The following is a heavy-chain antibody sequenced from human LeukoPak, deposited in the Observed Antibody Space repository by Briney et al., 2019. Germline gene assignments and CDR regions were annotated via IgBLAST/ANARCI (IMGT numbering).Heavy chain of an antibody. CDR3: ASPLVGATSKDAFDI. J-gene: IGHJ3*02. CDR1: GGTFSSYA. D-gene: IGHD1-26*01. CDR2: ISAYNGNT. Sequence: VASVKVSCKASGGTFSSYAISWVRQAPGQGLEWMGWISAYNGNTNYAQKLQGRVTMTTDTSTSTAYMELRSLRSDDTAVYYCASPLVGATSKDAFDIWGQGTMVTVSS. V-gene: IGHV1-18*01.